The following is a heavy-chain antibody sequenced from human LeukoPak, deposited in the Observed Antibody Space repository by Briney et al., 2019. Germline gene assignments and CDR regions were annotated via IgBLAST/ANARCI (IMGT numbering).Heavy chain of an antibody. J-gene: IGHJ5*02. CDR3: ARGAPASAGRWFDP. D-gene: IGHD6-13*01. CDR1: GDSVSSNEAA. Sequence: SQTLSLTCAISGDSVSSNEAAWNWIRHSPSRGLEWLGRTYYRSKWYNEYGVSVQSRITINPDTSKNQFSLQLNSVTPEDTAVYYCARGAPASAGRWFDPWGHGTLVTVSS. CDR2: TYYRSKWYN. V-gene: IGHV6-1*01.